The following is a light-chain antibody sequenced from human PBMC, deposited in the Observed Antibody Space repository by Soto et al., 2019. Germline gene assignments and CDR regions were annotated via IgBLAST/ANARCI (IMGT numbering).Light chain of an antibody. V-gene: IGKV1-17*01. CDR1: QAISDD. J-gene: IGKJ1*01. CDR3: LQHNAYPRT. Sequence: IQMTHSPSXXPPXPLXXXTTTCXASQAISDDLGWYQQKPGKAPQRLIYLTSSLQSGVPSRFSGSGSGTVFTLTISRLQPEDFATYYCLQHNAYPRTFGQGTKVDI. CDR2: LTS.